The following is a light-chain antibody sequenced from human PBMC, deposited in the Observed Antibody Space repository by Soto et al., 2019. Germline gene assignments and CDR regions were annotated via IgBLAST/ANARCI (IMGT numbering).Light chain of an antibody. CDR2: WAS. V-gene: IGKV4-1*01. Sequence: DIVMTQSPDSLAVSLGERATINCKSSQSVLYSSNNKNYLAWYQQKPGQPPKLLIYWASTRESGVPDQFSGSGSGTDFTLTISSLKAEDEAVYYCQQYYSTLYTFGQGTKLEIK. CDR1: QSVLYSSNNKNY. J-gene: IGKJ2*01. CDR3: QQYYSTLYT.